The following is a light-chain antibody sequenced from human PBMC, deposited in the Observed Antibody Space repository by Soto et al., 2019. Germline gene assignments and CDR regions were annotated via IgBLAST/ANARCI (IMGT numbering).Light chain of an antibody. CDR3: SSYAGSNYV. CDR2: EVS. Sequence: QSVLTQPPSASGSPGQSLTISCTGTSSDVGGYNYVSWYQQHPGKAPKLMIYEVSKRPSGVPDRFSGSKSGNTASLTVSGLQAEDEADYYCSSYAGSNYVFGTGTKVTVL. CDR1: SSDVGGYNY. V-gene: IGLV2-8*01. J-gene: IGLJ1*01.